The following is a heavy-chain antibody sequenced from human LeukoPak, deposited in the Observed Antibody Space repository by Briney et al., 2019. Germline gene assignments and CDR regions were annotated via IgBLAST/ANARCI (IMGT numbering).Heavy chain of an antibody. D-gene: IGHD1-26*01. J-gene: IGHJ6*02. Sequence: SQTLSLTCAISGDSVSSNSAAWHWIRQSPSRGLEWLGRTYYRSKWYNDYAVSVKSRITINPDTSKNQFSLQLNSVTPEDTAVYYCAREEGATRGYYYGMDVWGQGTTVTVSS. CDR2: TYYRSKWYN. CDR3: AREEGATRGYYYGMDV. V-gene: IGHV6-1*01. CDR1: GDSVSSNSAA.